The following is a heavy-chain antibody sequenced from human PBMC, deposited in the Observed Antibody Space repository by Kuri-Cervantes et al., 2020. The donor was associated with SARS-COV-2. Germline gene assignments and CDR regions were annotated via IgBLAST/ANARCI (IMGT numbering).Heavy chain of an antibody. CDR1: GGSISSSSYY. CDR3: ARSEAWDDYYFDY. CDR2: IYYSEST. Sequence: SETLTPTCTVSGGSISSSSYYWGWIRQPPGKGLEWIGSIYYSESTYYNPSLKSRVTISVDTSKNQFSLKLSSVTAADTAVYYCARSEAWDDYYFDYWGQGTLVTVSS. V-gene: IGHV4-39*01. J-gene: IGHJ4*02. D-gene: IGHD3-3*01.